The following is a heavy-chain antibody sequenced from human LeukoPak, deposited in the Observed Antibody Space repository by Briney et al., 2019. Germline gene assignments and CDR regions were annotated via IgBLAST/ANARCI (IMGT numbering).Heavy chain of an antibody. CDR1: GHRFIAYY. Sequence: ASVKVSCKASGHRFIAYYMHWVGQAPGQGREWMGWINPNSGGTNYAQKFQGRVTMTRDTSISTAYMELRRLRSDDTAVYYCAQHLDGQLWIFDYWGQGTEVTVSS. D-gene: IGHD5-18*01. V-gene: IGHV1-2*02. J-gene: IGHJ4*02. CDR2: INPNSGGT. CDR3: AQHLDGQLWIFDY.